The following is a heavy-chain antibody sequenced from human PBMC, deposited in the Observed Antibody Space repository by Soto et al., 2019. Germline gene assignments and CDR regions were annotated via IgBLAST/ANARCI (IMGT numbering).Heavy chain of an antibody. V-gene: IGHV4-59*01. D-gene: IGHD3-22*01. CDR3: AREMRRDYYDSSGSSFDY. Sequence: PSETLSLTCTVSGGSIGGYYWGWIRQPPGKGLEWIGYIYYSGSTKYNPSLRSRVTISVDTSKNQFSLKLSYVTAADTAVYYCAREMRRDYYDSSGSSFDYWGQGTLATVSS. CDR1: GGSIGGYY. CDR2: IYYSGST. J-gene: IGHJ4*02.